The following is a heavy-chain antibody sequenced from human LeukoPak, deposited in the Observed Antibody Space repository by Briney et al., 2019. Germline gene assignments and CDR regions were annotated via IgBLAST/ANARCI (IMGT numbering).Heavy chain of an antibody. CDR1: GGSISSSSYY. J-gene: IGHJ4*02. CDR3: ARCWAAAGTLYFDY. Sequence: SETLSLTCTVSGGSISSSSYYWGWIRQPPGKGLEWIGYIYYSGSTYYNPSLKSRVTISVDTSKNQFSLKLSSVTAADTAVYYCARCWAAAGTLYFDYWGQGTLVTVSS. V-gene: IGHV4-31*03. D-gene: IGHD6-13*01. CDR2: IYYSGST.